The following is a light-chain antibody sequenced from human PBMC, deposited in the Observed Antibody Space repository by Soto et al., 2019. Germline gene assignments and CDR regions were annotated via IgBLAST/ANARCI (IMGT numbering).Light chain of an antibody. CDR2: AAS. CDR3: QQYGGVPWT. CDR1: RSVSAGY. V-gene: IGKV3-20*01. Sequence: EIVLTQTPGTLSLSPGDRATLSCRASRSVSAGYLAWYQQKPGQAPRLLIYAASRRATGIPDRFSGSGSVTDFVLTISRLEPEDLAVYYCQQYGGVPWTFGHGTKVEIK. J-gene: IGKJ1*01.